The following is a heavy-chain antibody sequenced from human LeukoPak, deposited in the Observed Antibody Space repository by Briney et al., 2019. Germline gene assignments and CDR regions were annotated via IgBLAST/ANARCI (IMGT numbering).Heavy chain of an antibody. CDR2: IIPIFGTA. D-gene: IGHD5-18*01. CDR1: GGTFSSYA. V-gene: IGHV1-69*13. J-gene: IGHJ6*02. Sequence: SVKVSCKASGGTFSSYAISWVRQAPGQGLEWMGGIIPIFGTANYAQKFQGRVTITADESTSTAYMELSSLRSEDTAVYYCARAGGRGYSYGQGYYGMDVWGQGTSATVSS. CDR3: ARAGGRGYSYGQGYYGMDV.